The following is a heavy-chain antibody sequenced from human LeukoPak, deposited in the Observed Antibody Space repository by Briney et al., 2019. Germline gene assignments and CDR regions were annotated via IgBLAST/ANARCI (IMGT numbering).Heavy chain of an antibody. CDR2: INSDGSST. J-gene: IGHJ4*02. CDR3: ARAPREYSYGTYYFDY. Sequence: GGSLRLSCAASGFTFSSYWMHWVRQAPGKGLVWVSRINSDGSSTSYADSVKGRFTISRDNAKNTLYLQMNSLRAEDTAVYYCARAPREYSYGTYYFDYWGQGTLVTVSS. V-gene: IGHV3-74*01. CDR1: GFTFSSYW. D-gene: IGHD5-18*01.